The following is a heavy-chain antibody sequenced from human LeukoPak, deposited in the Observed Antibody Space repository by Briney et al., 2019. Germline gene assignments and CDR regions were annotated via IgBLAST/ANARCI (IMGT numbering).Heavy chain of an antibody. CDR3: ARHLARPYYCYYMDV. CDR2: IYYSGST. CDR1: RGSMTTDY. V-gene: IGHV4-59*05. Sequence: SETLSLTCTVSRGSMTTDYWNWIRQPPGKGLEWIGSIYYSGSTYYNPSLKSRVTISVDTSKNQFSLKLSSVTAADTAVYYCARHLARPYYCYYMDVWGKGTTVTVSS. J-gene: IGHJ6*03. D-gene: IGHD6-6*01.